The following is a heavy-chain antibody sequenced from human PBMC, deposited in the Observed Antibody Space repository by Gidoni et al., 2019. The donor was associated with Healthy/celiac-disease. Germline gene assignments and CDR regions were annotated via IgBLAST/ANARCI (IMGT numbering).Heavy chain of an antibody. Sequence: QVQLHESGPGLVKPSQTLSLPCTVSGGPTRISDYYWSWIRPHPGKGLEWIGSIYYSGSSYFNPSLEGRITFSVDTSKNQFSLKLNSVTAADTAVYYCAKIRRGRGNWFDPWGQGTLVTVSS. V-gene: IGHV4-31*03. CDR1: GGPTRISDYY. J-gene: IGHJ5*02. D-gene: IGHD3-16*01. CDR2: IYYSGSS. CDR3: AKIRRGRGNWFDP.